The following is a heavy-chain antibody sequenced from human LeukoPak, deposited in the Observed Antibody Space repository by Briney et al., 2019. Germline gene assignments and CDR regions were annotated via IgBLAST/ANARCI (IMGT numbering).Heavy chain of an antibody. J-gene: IGHJ4*02. Sequence: GASVKVSCMTYGYTFTDYYMHWVRQAPGQGLEWMAWINPNSGTTNYAQRFQGRVTVTRDTSISTAYMELSRLISDDTAVYYCTRGRPVSSSGSLEGHWGQGTLVTVSS. V-gene: IGHV1-2*02. CDR2: INPNSGTT. CDR3: TRGRPVSSSGSLEGH. D-gene: IGHD2-2*01. CDR1: GYTFTDYY.